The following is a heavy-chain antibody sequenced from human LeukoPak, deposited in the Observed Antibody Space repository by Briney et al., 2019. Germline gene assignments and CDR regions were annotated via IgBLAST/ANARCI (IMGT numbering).Heavy chain of an antibody. D-gene: IGHD3-22*01. J-gene: IGHJ4*02. CDR1: GFTVSSNY. Sequence: PGGSLRLSCAASGFTVSSNYMSWVRQAPGKGLVRVSVIYSGGSTYYADSVKGRFTISRDNSKNTLYLQMNSLRAEDTAVYYCAIRYYYDSSGYSNGFDYWGQGTLVTVSS. CDR2: IYSGGST. V-gene: IGHV3-53*01. CDR3: AIRYYYDSSGYSNGFDY.